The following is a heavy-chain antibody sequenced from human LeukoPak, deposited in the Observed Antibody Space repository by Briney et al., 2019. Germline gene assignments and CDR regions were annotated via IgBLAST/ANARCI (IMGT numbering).Heavy chain of an antibody. Sequence: GGSLRLSCAASGFTFDDYAMHWVRQAPGKGLEWVSGISWSSGSIGYADFVKGRFTFSRDNAKNSLYLQMNNLRAEDMALYYCAIEKLPGYYYDSRGPRPFDYWGQGTLVTVSS. J-gene: IGHJ4*02. CDR1: GFTFDDYA. CDR2: ISWSSGSI. D-gene: IGHD3-22*01. CDR3: AIEKLPGYYYDSRGPRPFDY. V-gene: IGHV3-9*03.